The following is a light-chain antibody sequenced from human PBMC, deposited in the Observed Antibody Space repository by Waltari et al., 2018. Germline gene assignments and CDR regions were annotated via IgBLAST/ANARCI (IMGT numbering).Light chain of an antibody. CDR3: MQATHWPALT. CDR1: QSLVHSDGNTY. V-gene: IGKV2-30*02. CDR2: KVS. J-gene: IGKJ4*01. Sequence: DVVMTQSPLSLPVTLGQPASISCRSSQSLVHSDGNTYLNWFHQRPGQSPRRLIYKVSNRDSVVPDRFSGSGSGTDFTLKISRVEAEDVGVYDCMQATHWPALTFGGGTKVEIK.